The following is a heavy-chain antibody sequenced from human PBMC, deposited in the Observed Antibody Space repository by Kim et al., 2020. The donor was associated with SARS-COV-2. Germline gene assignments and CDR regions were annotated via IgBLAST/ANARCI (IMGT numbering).Heavy chain of an antibody. Sequence: STIYYADSVNGRFTISRNNAKNSLYLQMHSLRDEDTAVYYCARARQGDVWGQGTTVTVSS. CDR2: STI. J-gene: IGHJ6*02. V-gene: IGHV3-48*02. CDR3: ARARQGDV.